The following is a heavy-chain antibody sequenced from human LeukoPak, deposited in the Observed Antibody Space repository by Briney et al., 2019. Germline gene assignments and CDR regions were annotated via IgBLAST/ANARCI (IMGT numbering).Heavy chain of an antibody. CDR3: ARLDSDARGISWYNWFDP. CDR1: GGSISSSSYY. Sequence: ASETLSLPCTVSGGSISSSSYYWGWIRQPPGKGLEWIGSIYYSGSTYYNPSLKSRVTISVDTSKNQFSLKLSSVTAADTAVYYCARLDSDARGISWYNWFDPWGQGTLVTVSS. CDR2: IYYSGST. J-gene: IGHJ5*02. D-gene: IGHD6-13*01. V-gene: IGHV4-39*01.